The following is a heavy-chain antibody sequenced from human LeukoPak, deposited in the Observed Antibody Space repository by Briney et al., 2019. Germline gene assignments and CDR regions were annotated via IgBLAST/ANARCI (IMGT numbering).Heavy chain of an antibody. CDR1: GYTFTSYA. CDR3: ARLDYCSSTSCYSAFDI. Sequence: ASVKVSCKASGYTFTSYAMNWVRQAPGQGLEWMGWINTNTGNPTYDQGFTGRFVFSLDTSVSTAYLQISSLKAEDTAVYYCARLDYCSSTSCYSAFDIWGQGTMVTVSS. CDR2: INTNTGNP. J-gene: IGHJ3*02. D-gene: IGHD2-2*01. V-gene: IGHV7-4-1*02.